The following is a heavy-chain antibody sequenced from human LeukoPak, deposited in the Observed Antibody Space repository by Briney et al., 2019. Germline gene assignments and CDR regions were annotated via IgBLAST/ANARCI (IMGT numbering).Heavy chain of an antibody. J-gene: IGHJ6*03. CDR1: GFRFDDYS. Sequence: GGSLRLSCAASGFRFDDYSMNWVRHVPGKGLEWVAGINWDGASTGYGDSMKGRFTISRDNGKNSLYLQMNSLRVEDTAVYYCGRVHCSTTSCYDYYDYYVDVSGKGTTVTVSS. V-gene: IGHV3-20*04. CDR2: INWDGAST. D-gene: IGHD2-2*01. CDR3: GRVHCSTTSCYDYYDYYVDV.